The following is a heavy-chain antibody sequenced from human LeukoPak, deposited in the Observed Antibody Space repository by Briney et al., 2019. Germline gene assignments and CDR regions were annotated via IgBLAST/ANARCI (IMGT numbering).Heavy chain of an antibody. CDR2: IIPIFGTA. Sequence: ASVKVSCKASGGTFSSYAISWVRQAPGQGLEWMGGIIPIFGTANYAQKFQGRVTITTDESTSTAYMEMSSLRSEDTAVYYCARSLSLGGFDYWGQGTLVTVSS. D-gene: IGHD3-10*01. CDR3: ARSLSLGGFDY. J-gene: IGHJ4*02. CDR1: GGTFSSYA. V-gene: IGHV1-69*05.